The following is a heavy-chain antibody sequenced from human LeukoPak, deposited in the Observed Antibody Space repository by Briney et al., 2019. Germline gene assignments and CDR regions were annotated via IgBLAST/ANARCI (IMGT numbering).Heavy chain of an antibody. Sequence: SETLSLTCTVSGGSISSYYWSWIRQPPGKGLEWIGYIYYSGSTSYNPSLKSRVTISVDTSKNQFSLKLSSVTAADTAVYYCARGEWATSPDYWGQGTLVTVSS. J-gene: IGHJ4*02. CDR3: ARGEWATSPDY. V-gene: IGHV4-59*01. CDR2: IYYSGST. CDR1: GGSISSYY. D-gene: IGHD5-12*01.